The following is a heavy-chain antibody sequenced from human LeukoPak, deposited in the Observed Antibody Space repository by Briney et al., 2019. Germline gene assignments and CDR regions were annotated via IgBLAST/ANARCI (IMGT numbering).Heavy chain of an antibody. D-gene: IGHD5-24*01. V-gene: IGHV4-34*01. CDR1: GGSFSGYY. CDR3: ARGGRWLQFSWPPPRQPYYMDV. J-gene: IGHJ6*03. CDR2: INHSGST. Sequence: SETLSLTCAVYGGSFSGYYWSWIRQPPGKGLEWIGEINHSGSTNYNPSLKSRVTISVDTSKNQFSLKLSSVTAADTAVYYCARGGRWLQFSWPPPRQPYYMDVWGKGTTVTVSS.